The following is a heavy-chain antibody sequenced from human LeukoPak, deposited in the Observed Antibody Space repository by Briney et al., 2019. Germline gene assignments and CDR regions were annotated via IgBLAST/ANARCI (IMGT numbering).Heavy chain of an antibody. CDR2: IRYDGSNK. CDR3: ARGSPYYYDSSGPPYYFDY. J-gene: IGHJ4*02. V-gene: IGHV3-30*02. Sequence: GGSLRLSCAASGFTFSSYGMHWVRQTPGKGLEWVAFIRYDGSNKYYADSVKGRFAISSDNSKNTLYLQMNSLRAEDTAVYYCARGSPYYYDSSGPPYYFDYWGQGTLVTVSS. D-gene: IGHD3-22*01. CDR1: GFTFSSYG.